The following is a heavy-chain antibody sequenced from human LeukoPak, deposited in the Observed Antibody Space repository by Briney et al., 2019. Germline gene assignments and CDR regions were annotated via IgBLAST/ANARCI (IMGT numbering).Heavy chain of an antibody. D-gene: IGHD5-18*01. V-gene: IGHV3-21*01. CDR3: AKSPQGRGYSYGQFDY. Sequence: GGSLRLSCAASGFTFSSYSMNWVRQAPGKGLEWVSSISSSSSYIYYADSVKGRFTISRDNAKNSLYLQMNSLRAEDTAVYYCAKSPQGRGYSYGQFDYWGQGTLVTVSS. CDR1: GFTFSSYS. J-gene: IGHJ4*02. CDR2: ISSSSSYI.